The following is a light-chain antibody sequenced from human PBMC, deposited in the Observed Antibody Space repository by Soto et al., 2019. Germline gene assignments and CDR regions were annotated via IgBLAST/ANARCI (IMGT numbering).Light chain of an antibody. V-gene: IGKV3-20*01. CDR3: QQYGSSPLT. CDR1: QSVSSSY. Sequence: EIVLTQSPGTLSLSPGERATLSCRASQSVSSSYLAWYQQKPGQAPRLLIYGASSRATGIPDRFSGSGSGXDXXXXXXXLXPEDFAVYYCQQYGSSPLTFGGGTKVEIK. CDR2: GAS. J-gene: IGKJ4*01.